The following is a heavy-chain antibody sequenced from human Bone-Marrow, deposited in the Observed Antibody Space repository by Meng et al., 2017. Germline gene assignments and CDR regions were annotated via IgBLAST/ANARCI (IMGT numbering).Heavy chain of an antibody. CDR3: AREDGGTYRTDY. Sequence: SCAISGDSVSCNSAAWNWTRQSPSRGLEWLGRTYYRSKWYNDYAVSVKSRITINPDTSKNQFSLQLNSVTPEDTAVYYCAREDGGTYRTDYWGQGTLVTVSS. V-gene: IGHV6-1*01. J-gene: IGHJ4*02. CDR1: GDSVSCNSAA. D-gene: IGHD1-26*01. CDR2: TYYRSKWYN.